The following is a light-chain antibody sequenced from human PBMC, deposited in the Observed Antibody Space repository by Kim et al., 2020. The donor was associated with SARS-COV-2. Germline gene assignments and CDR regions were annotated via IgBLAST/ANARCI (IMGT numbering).Light chain of an antibody. Sequence: ELTQPPSVSGTPGQRVTISCSGGSSNIGSNYVFWYQQLPGTAPKLLIFDNNQRPSGVPDRFSGSRSGNSASLAFSGLRSEDEADYYCAAWDDSLSGPVFGGGTQLTVL. V-gene: IGLV1-47*02. CDR3: AAWDDSLSGPV. J-gene: IGLJ3*02. CDR1: SSNIGSNY. CDR2: DNN.